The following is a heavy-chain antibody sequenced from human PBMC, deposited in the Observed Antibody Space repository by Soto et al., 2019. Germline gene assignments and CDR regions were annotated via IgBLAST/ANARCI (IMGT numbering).Heavy chain of an antibody. Sequence: ASVKVSCKASGYTFTRYYMHWVRQAPGQGLEWMGIINPSGGSTTYAQKFQGRVTMTRDTSTSTVYMELSSLRSEDTAVYYCAREGPVDIVVVVAATEAYGMDVWGQGTTVTVSS. CDR1: GYTFTRYY. CDR3: AREGPVDIVVVVAATEAYGMDV. CDR2: INPSGGST. D-gene: IGHD2-15*01. V-gene: IGHV1-46*01. J-gene: IGHJ6*02.